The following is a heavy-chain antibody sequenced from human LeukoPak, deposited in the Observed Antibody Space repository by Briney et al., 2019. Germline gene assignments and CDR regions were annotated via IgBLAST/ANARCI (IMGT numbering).Heavy chain of an antibody. V-gene: IGHV3-21*01. D-gene: IGHD3-3*01. J-gene: IGHJ4*02. CDR3: TSQVYDFWSDQGDY. CDR2: ISSSSYI. CDR1: GFTFSSYS. Sequence: KSGGSLRLSCAASGFTFSSYSMHWVGQAPGKGLEWVSSISSSSYIYYADSVKGRFTISRDNAKNSLYLQMNSLRDEDTAVYYCTSQVYDFWSDQGDYWGQGTLVTVSS.